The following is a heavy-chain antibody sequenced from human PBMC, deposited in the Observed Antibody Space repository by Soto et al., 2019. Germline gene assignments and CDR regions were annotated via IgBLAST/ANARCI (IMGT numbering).Heavy chain of an antibody. D-gene: IGHD3-3*01. V-gene: IGHV4-4*07. CDR3: ARDFGSVGDYYYGMDV. CDR1: GGSISSYC. J-gene: IGHJ6*02. Sequence: SETLSLTCTVSGGSISSYCWSWIRQPAGKGLEWIGRIYTSGSTNYNPSLKSRVTMSVDTSKNQFSLKLSSVTAADTAVYYCARDFGSVGDYYYGMDVWGQGTTVTVSS. CDR2: IYTSGST.